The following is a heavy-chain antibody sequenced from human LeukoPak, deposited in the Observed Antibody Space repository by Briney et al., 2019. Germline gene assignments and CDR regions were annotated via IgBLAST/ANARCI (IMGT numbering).Heavy chain of an antibody. CDR1: GGTFSSYA. Sequence: SVKVSCKASGGTFSSYAISWVRQAPGQGLEWMGRIIPILGIANYAQKFQGRVTITADKSTSTAYMELSSLRAEDTAVYYCAKGYSGSFLDAFDIWGQGTMVTVSS. V-gene: IGHV1-69*04. CDR3: AKGYSGSFLDAFDI. D-gene: IGHD1-26*01. CDR2: IIPILGIA. J-gene: IGHJ3*02.